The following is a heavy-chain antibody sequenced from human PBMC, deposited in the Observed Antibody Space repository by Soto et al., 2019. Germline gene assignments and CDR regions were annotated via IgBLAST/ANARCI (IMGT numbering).Heavy chain of an antibody. D-gene: IGHD2-2*01. Sequence: PGGSLSLSCVSSGFTLSTYDMHWVRQATGKGLEWVAALSYAGDTYYPGSVKGRFTVSRESAKNSLYLQMNSLRDEDTAVYYCARDMPPRCSSTSCYVEGADYYYYGMDVWGQGTTVTVSS. CDR2: LSYAGDT. CDR1: GFTLSTYD. CDR3: ARDMPPRCSSTSCYVEGADYYYYGMDV. V-gene: IGHV3-13*01. J-gene: IGHJ6*02.